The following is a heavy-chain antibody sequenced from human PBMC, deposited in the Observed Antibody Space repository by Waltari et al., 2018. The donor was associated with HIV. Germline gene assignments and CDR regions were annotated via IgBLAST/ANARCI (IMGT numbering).Heavy chain of an antibody. CDR1: GFDFNTYS. D-gene: IGHD3-3*01. V-gene: IGHV3-21*06. J-gene: IGHJ6*02. CDR3: ARDRSDDFWSGPNYGMDV. Sequence: EEHLVESGGGLVKPGESLRLSCAASGFDFNTYSMNWVRQAPGKVLEWVSSIRGSNTYIYYADSVKGRFTISRDNAKNSLYLQMSSLRAEDTAVYYCARDRSDDFWSGPNYGMDVWGQGTTVTVSS. CDR2: IRGSNTYI.